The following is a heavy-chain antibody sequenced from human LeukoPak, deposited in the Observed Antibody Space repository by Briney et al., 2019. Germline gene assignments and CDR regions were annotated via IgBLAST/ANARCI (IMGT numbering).Heavy chain of an antibody. CDR3: AKDLGGSRFGDYVFDY. V-gene: IGHV3-23*01. CDR2: ISGSGENT. D-gene: IGHD4-17*01. Sequence: GGSLRLSCAGTGFTFSTYAMNWVRQAPGKGLEWVSGISGSGENTYYADSVKGRFSISRDNSKNTLYLQMNNLRDEDTAVYYCAKDLGGSRFGDYVFDYWGQGTLVTVSS. J-gene: IGHJ4*02. CDR1: GFTFSTYA.